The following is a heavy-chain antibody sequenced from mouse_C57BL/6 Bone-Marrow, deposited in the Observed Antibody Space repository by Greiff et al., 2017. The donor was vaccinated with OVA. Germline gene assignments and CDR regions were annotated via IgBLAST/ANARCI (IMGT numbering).Heavy chain of an antibody. CDR2: IYPGSGNT. Sequence: QVQLKQSGAELVRPGASVKLSCKASGYTFTDYYINWVKQRPGQGLEWIARIYPGSGNTYYNEKFKGKATLTAEKSSSTAYMQLSSLTSEDSAVYFCARDGWLRYYFDYWGQGTTLTVSS. D-gene: IGHD2-3*01. J-gene: IGHJ2*01. V-gene: IGHV1-76*01. CDR1: GYTFTDYY. CDR3: ARDGWLRYYFDY.